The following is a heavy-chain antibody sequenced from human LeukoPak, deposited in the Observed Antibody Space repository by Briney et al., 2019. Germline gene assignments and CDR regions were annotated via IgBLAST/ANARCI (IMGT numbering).Heavy chain of an antibody. Sequence: PGGSLRLSCAAPGFTFNGFSMTWVRQAPGKGLEWVANINQGGGEKSYVDSVKGRFTISGDNAKNSVYLHMTSLRAEDTAVYYCAILGDSSWYFDLWGRGTLVTVSS. CDR3: AILGDSSWYFDL. D-gene: IGHD3-22*01. CDR2: INQGGGEK. J-gene: IGHJ2*01. CDR1: GFTFNGFS. V-gene: IGHV3-7*01.